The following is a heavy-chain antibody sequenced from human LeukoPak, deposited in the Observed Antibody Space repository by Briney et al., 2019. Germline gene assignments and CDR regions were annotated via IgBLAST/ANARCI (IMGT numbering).Heavy chain of an antibody. Sequence: PGGSLRLSCAASGFTFSSYSMNWVRQAPGKGLEWLSFISGSGTFISYADSVRGRFTISRDSARNSLYLQMNSLRDEDTAVYFCARDDGLGYWGQGTLVTVSS. D-gene: IGHD3-16*01. J-gene: IGHJ4*02. CDR2: ISGSGTFI. CDR3: ARDDGLGY. V-gene: IGHV3-48*02. CDR1: GFTFSSYS.